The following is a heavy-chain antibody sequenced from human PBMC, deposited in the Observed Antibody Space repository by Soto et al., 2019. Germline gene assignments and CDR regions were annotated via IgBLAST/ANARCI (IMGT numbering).Heavy chain of an antibody. CDR1: GDSLTNYY. J-gene: IGHJ6*02. CDR2: IMYSGYS. Sequence: QVQLQESGPGLVKPSETLSLTCTVSGDSLTNYYCSWFRQPPGKGLEWIGYIMYSGYSAYNLSLKXXVXVSMATSTTQFSLMLGSVTATDPAVYYCARHGFGPLHGLVDVWGQGTTVIVSS. D-gene: IGHD3-10*01. V-gene: IGHV4-59*08. CDR3: ARHGFGPLHGLVDV.